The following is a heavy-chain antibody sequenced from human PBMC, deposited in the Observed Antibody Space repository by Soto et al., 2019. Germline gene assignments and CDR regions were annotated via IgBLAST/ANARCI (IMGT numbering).Heavy chain of an antibody. J-gene: IGHJ6*02. CDR1: EFTFSNYG. CDR2: ILNDGSNT. D-gene: IGHD3-10*01. V-gene: IGHV3-33*01. Sequence: QVQLVESGGGVVQPGRSLRLSCAASEFTFSNYGMHWVRQAPGKGLEWVAVILNDGSNTYHADSVKDRFTISRDNSTHTMHLQLHSLRAEDSTVYYCARDDEYSGNGMDVWGPGTTVTVS. CDR3: ARDDEYSGNGMDV.